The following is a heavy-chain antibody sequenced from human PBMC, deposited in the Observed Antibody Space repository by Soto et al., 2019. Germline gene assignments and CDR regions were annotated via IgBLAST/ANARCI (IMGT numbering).Heavy chain of an antibody. J-gene: IGHJ6*02. CDR3: ARVDSDYYYYGMDV. V-gene: IGHV1-8*01. Sequence: ASVKVSCKASGYTFNIYDINWVRQATGQGLEWMGWMNPNGGNTGYAQKFQGRVTMTRNTSVSTAYMELSSLRSEDTAVYYCARVDSDYYYYGMDVWGQGTTVTVSS. CDR2: MNPNGGNT. CDR1: GYTFNIYD. D-gene: IGHD4-4*01.